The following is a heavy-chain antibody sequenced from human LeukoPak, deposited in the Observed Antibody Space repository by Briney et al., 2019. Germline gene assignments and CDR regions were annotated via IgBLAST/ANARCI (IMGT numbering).Heavy chain of an antibody. D-gene: IGHD1/OR15-1a*01. CDR2: IKSKTDGGTT. CDR1: GFTFSNAW. V-gene: IGHV3-15*01. Sequence: GGSLRLSCAASGFTFSNAWMSWVRQAPGKGLEWVGRIKSKTDGGTTDYAAPVKGRFTISRDDSKNTLYLQMNSLRAEDTAVYYCASSRLLEQTGAFDIWGQGTMVTVSS. CDR3: ASSRLLEQTGAFDI. J-gene: IGHJ3*02.